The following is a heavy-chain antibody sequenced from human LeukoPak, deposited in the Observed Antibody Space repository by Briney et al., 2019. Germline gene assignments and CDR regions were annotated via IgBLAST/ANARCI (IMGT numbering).Heavy chain of an antibody. CDR3: ARDLLMGSYGFQH. CDR2: IYYSGST. Sequence: SETLSLTCTVSGGSISSSSYYWGWIRQPPGKGLEWIGYIYYSGSTNYNPSLKSRVTISVDTSKNQFSLKLSSVTAADTAVYYCARDLLMGSYGFQHWGQGTLVTVSS. V-gene: IGHV4-61*01. CDR1: GGSISSSSYY. J-gene: IGHJ1*01. D-gene: IGHD1-26*01.